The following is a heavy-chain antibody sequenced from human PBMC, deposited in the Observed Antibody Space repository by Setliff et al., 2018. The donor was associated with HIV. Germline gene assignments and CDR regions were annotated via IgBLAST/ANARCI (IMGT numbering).Heavy chain of an antibody. CDR3: ANPPLKGHLGVGFDY. J-gene: IGHJ4*02. D-gene: IGHD3-16*01. CDR1: GFTFSSYG. CDR2: IRYDGST. V-gene: IGHV3-30*02. Sequence: GGSLRLSCAASGFTFSSYGMHWVRQAPGKGLEWVAFIRYDGSTYYADSVKGRFTISRDNSKNTLYLQMNSLRAEDTAVYYCANPPLKGHLGVGFDYWGQGTQVTVSS.